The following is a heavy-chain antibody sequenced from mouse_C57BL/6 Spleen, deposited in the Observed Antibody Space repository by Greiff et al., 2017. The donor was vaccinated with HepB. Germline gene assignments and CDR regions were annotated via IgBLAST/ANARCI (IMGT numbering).Heavy chain of an antibody. D-gene: IGHD3-3*01. V-gene: IGHV3-6*01. CDR2: ISYDGSN. CDR1: GYSITSGYY. J-gene: IGHJ2*01. CDR3: ARGGRKGYFDY. Sequence: EVKLMESGPGLVKPSQSLSLTCSVTGYSITSGYYWNWIRQFPGNKLEWMGYISYDGSNNYNPSLKNRIPITRDTSKNQFFLKLNSVTTEDTATYYCARGGRKGYFDYWGQGTTLTVSS.